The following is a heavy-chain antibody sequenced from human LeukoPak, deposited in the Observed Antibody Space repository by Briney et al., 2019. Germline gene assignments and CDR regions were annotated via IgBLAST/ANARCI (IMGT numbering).Heavy chain of an antibody. J-gene: IGHJ6*03. V-gene: IGHV4-4*07. CDR3: ARDKRYYYGSGSSALVDPWYMDV. Sequence: SETLSLTCTVSGGSISSYYRSWIRQPAGKGLEWIGRIYTSGSTNYNPSLKSRVTMSVDTSKNQFSLKLSSVTAADTAVYYCARDKRYYYGSGSSALVDPWYMDVWGKGTTVTVSS. CDR2: IYTSGST. D-gene: IGHD3-10*01. CDR1: GGSISSYY.